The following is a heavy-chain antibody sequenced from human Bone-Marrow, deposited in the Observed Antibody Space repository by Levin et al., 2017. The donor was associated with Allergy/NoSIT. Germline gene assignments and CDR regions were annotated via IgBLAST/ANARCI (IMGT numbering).Heavy chain of an antibody. CDR1: GASISSFY. Sequence: SQTLSLTCTVSGASISSFYWSWIRQPPGKGLEWIGYIYYSGSTNYSPSLTSRVSMSADMSRNQVYLTMSSVTAADTAVYYCARQAVPAAVDGFDSWGQGTLVTVSS. D-gene: IGHD2-2*01. CDR3: ARQAVPAAVDGFDS. V-gene: IGHV4-59*08. J-gene: IGHJ4*02. CDR2: IYYSGST.